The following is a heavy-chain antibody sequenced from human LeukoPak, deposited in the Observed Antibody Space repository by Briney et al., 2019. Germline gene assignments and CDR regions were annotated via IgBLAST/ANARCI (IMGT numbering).Heavy chain of an antibody. J-gene: IGHJ3*02. D-gene: IGHD2-21*01. CDR2: IYPGDSYT. Sequence: GESLKISCEGSGYRFTSYWIGWVRQMPGKGLEWVGIIYPGDSYTRYRPSFQGQVTISADKSTSTAYLQWRSLKASDTAMYYCARQSRDGAFDIWGQGTMVTVSS. V-gene: IGHV5-51*01. CDR1: GYRFTSYW. CDR3: ARQSRDGAFDI.